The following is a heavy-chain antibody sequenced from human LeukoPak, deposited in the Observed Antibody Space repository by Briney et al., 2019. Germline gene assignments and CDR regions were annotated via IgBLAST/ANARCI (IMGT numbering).Heavy chain of an antibody. Sequence: PSETLSLTCTVSGGSISSYYWIWVRQPAGKGLEWIGRIYSSGSPNYSPSLKSRVSMSLDASKNQFSLKVNSVTAADMAVYYCARVGGSSYLDAFDIWGPGTMVTVSS. CDR2: IYSSGSP. J-gene: IGHJ3*02. CDR1: GGSISSYY. V-gene: IGHV4-4*07. CDR3: ARVGGSSYLDAFDI. D-gene: IGHD1-26*01.